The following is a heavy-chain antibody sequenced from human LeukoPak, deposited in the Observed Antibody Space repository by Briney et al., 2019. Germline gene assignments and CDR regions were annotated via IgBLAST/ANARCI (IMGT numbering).Heavy chain of an antibody. CDR3: ARDQVLSCSGGSCHEGYDI. J-gene: IGHJ3*02. V-gene: IGHV3-7*01. CDR2: IKQDGSEK. Sequence: PGGSLRLSCAASGFTFSSYWMSWVRQAPGKGLEWVANIKQDGSEKYYVDSVKGRFTISRDNAKNSLYLQMNSLRAEDTAVYYCARDQVLSCSGGSCHEGYDIWGQGTMVTVSS. D-gene: IGHD2-15*01. CDR1: GFTFSSYW.